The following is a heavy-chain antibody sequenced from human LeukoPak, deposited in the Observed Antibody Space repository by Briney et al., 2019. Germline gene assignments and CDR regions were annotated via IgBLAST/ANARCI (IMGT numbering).Heavy chain of an antibody. D-gene: IGHD3-3*01. Sequence: GGSLRLSCAASGFTFSSYGMHWVRRAPGKGLEWVAVIWYDGSNKYYADSVKGRFTISRDNSKNTLYLQMNSLRAEDTAVYYCAKPYDFWSNYFDYWGQGTLVTVSS. J-gene: IGHJ4*02. V-gene: IGHV3-33*06. CDR3: AKPYDFWSNYFDY. CDR1: GFTFSSYG. CDR2: IWYDGSNK.